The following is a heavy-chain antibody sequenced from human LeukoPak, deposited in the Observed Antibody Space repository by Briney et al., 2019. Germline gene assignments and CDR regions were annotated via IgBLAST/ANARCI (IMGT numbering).Heavy chain of an antibody. CDR3: ARDPGSGWYKGEFDY. V-gene: IGHV1-18*01. D-gene: IGHD6-19*01. CDR1: GGTFSSYA. CDR2: ISAYNGNT. J-gene: IGHJ4*02. Sequence: ASVKVSCKASGGTFSSYAISWVRQAPGQGLEWMGWISAYNGNTNYAQKLQGRVTVTTDTSTSTAYMELRSLRSDDTAVYYCARDPGSGWYKGEFDYWGQGTLVTVSS.